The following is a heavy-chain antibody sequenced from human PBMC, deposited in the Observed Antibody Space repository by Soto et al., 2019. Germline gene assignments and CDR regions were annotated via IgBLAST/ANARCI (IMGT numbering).Heavy chain of an antibody. D-gene: IGHD3-10*01. J-gene: IGHJ5*02. CDR1: GYTFTSYG. V-gene: IGHV1-18*01. CDR3: ARDRVAMVWGDIRLWFDP. Sequence: ASVKVSCTASGYTFTSYGIHWVRQAPGQGLEWMGWISAYNGNTNYAQKLQGRVTMTTDTSTSTAYMELRSLRSDDTAVYYCARDRVAMVWGDIRLWFDPWSQGTLVTVSS. CDR2: ISAYNGNT.